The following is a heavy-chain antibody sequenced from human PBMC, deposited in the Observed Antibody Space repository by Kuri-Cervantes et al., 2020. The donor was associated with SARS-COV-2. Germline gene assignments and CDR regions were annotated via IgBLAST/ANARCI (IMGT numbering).Heavy chain of an antibody. D-gene: IGHD3-10*01. CDR1: GGSLSGYY. Sequence: ESLKISCAVYGGSLSGYYWSWIRQPPGKGLEWIGEINHSGSTNYNPPLKSRVTISVDTSRNQFSLKLSSVTAADTAVYYCARVGDYYGSGSVDYWGQGTLVTVSS. CDR2: INHSGST. CDR3: ARVGDYYGSGSVDY. V-gene: IGHV4-34*01. J-gene: IGHJ4*02.